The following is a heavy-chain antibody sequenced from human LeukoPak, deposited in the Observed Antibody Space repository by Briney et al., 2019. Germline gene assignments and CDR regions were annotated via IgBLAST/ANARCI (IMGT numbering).Heavy chain of an antibody. V-gene: IGHV1-69*05. CDR2: IIPIFGIA. D-gene: IGHD3-3*01. CDR3: ARVRPPPLGITIFGVVTPHRDAFDI. CDR1: GGTFSSYA. J-gene: IGHJ3*02. Sequence: EASVKVSCMASGGTFSSYALSWVRPAPGQGREWVGGIIPIFGIANYAQKFQGRVTITTHESTSTAYMELSSLRSEDTAVYYCARVRPPPLGITIFGVVTPHRDAFDIWGQGTMITVSS.